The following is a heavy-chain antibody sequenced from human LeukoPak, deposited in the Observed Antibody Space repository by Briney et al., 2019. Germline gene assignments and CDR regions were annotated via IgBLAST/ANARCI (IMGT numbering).Heavy chain of an antibody. CDR2: INHSGST. CDR3: AREEIDKGYFDY. J-gene: IGHJ4*02. D-gene: IGHD3-9*01. CDR1: GGSFSGYY. V-gene: IGHV4-34*01. Sequence: SSETVSLTCAVYGGSFSGYYWSWIRQPPGKGLEWIGEINHSGSTNYNPSLKSRVTISVDTSKNQFSLKLSSVTAADTAVYYCAREEIDKGYFDYWGQGTLVTVSS.